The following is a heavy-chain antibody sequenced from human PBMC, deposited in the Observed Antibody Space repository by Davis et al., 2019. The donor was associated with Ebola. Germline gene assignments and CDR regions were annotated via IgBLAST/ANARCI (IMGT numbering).Heavy chain of an antibody. Sequence: PGGSLRLSCAASGFTFSTYWMSWVRQAPGKGLEWVANIKEDGSDKHYVDSLKGRFTISRDNSENSLFLQMNSLRVEDTAVYYCALHSSGYPRRDYWGQGTLVTVSS. CDR1: GFTFSTYW. V-gene: IGHV3-7*03. CDR3: ALHSSGYPRRDY. J-gene: IGHJ4*02. D-gene: IGHD3-22*01. CDR2: IKEDGSDK.